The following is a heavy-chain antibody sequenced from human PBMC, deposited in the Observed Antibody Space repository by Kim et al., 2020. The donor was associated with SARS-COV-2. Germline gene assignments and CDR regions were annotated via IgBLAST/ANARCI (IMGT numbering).Heavy chain of an antibody. J-gene: IGHJ3*02. V-gene: IGHV4-34*01. D-gene: IGHD6-6*01. CDR3: ARGGQLDDAFDI. Sequence: NYHPSLKSRVTISVDTSKNQFSLKLSSVTAADTAVYYCARGGQLDDAFDIWGQGTMVTVSS.